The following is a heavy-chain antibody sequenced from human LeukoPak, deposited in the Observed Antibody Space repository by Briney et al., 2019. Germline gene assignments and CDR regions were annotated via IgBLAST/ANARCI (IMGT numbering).Heavy chain of an antibody. CDR2: IYDSGST. V-gene: IGHV4-59*01. J-gene: IGHJ4*02. D-gene: IGHD3-10*01. CDR1: GASFSSYY. CDR3: ARGRDYYASGSYDY. Sequence: SETLSLTCTVSGASFSSYYWSWIRQSPGKGLEWIGYIYDSGSTNYNPSLKSRVTISVDTSKNQFSLKLSSVTAADTAVFYCARGRDYYASGSYDYWGQGTLVTVSS.